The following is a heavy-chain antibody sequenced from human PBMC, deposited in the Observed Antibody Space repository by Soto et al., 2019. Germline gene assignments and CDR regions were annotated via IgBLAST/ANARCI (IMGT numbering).Heavy chain of an antibody. CDR2: IYYSGRT. CDR1: GGSISSGGYY. J-gene: IGHJ4*02. CDR3: ARVSLDILTDN. D-gene: IGHD3-9*01. V-gene: IGHV4-31*03. Sequence: QVQLQEAGPGLVKPSQTLSLTCTVSGGSISSGGYYWSWTRQQPGKALEWIRYIYYSGRTYYNPSLKSRVTLSVDTSKFQFSMKLSSVTAADTAVYYCARVSLDILTDNWGQGTLVTFSS.